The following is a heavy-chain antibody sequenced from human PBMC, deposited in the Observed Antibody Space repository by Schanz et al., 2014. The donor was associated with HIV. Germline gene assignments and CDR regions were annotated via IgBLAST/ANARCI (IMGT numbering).Heavy chain of an antibody. V-gene: IGHV3-21*01. Sequence: EVQLVESGGGVVQPGRSLRLSCAASGFTFSSYSMHWLRQAPGRGLEWVSYISSSSSYIFYADSVKGRFTISRDNSKNTLYLQMNSLRAEDTAVYYCAKRRDSGYAYFDYWGQGTLVTVSS. J-gene: IGHJ4*02. CDR2: ISSSSSYI. CDR3: AKRRDSGYAYFDY. CDR1: GFTFSSYS. D-gene: IGHD1-1*01.